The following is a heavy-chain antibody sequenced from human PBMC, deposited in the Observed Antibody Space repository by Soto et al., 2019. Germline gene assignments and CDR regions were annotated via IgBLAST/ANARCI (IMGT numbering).Heavy chain of an antibody. J-gene: IGHJ5*02. CDR3: ARVIQSRAHILRTHNWFDP. CDR1: GFTFTSSA. D-gene: IGHD5-18*01. CDR2: IVVGSGNT. V-gene: IGHV1-58*01. Sequence: SVKVSCKASGFTFTSSAVQWVRQARGQRLEWIGWIVVGSGNTNYAQKFQERVTITRDMSTSTAYMELSSLRSEDTAVYYCARVIQSRAHILRTHNWFDPWGQGTLVTVSS.